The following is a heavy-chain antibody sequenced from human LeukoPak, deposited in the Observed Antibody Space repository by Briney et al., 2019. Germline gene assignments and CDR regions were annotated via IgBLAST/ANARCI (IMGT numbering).Heavy chain of an antibody. CDR3: ATGGHYYDFWSGYSH. J-gene: IGHJ4*02. D-gene: IGHD3-3*01. CDR1: GYTFTGYY. CDR2: FDPEDGET. Sequence: ASVKVSCKASGYTFTGYYMHWVRQAPGKGLEWMGGFDPEDGETIYAQKFQGRVTMTEDTSTDTAYMELSSLRSEDTAVYYCATGGHYYDFWSGYSHWGQGTLVTVSS. V-gene: IGHV1-24*01.